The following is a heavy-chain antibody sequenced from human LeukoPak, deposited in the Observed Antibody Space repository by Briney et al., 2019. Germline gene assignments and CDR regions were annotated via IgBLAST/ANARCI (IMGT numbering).Heavy chain of an antibody. CDR1: GYSFTSYW. J-gene: IGHJ4*02. CDR3: ARRQGCSSTSCPPDY. D-gene: IGHD2-2*01. CDR2: IFPVDSDT. Sequence: PGESLKISCKGSGYSFTSYWIGWVRQMPGKGLEWMGIIFPVDSDTRYSPSFQGQVTMSADKSINTAYLQWSSLKASDTAMYYCARRQGCSSTSCPPDYWGQGTLVTVSS. V-gene: IGHV5-51*01.